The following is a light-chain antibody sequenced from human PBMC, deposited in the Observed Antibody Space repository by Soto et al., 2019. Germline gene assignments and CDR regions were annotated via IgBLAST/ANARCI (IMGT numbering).Light chain of an antibody. CDR1: QSLLHSDGHTY. CDR3: MQSTQLRS. V-gene: IGKV2-24*01. Sequence: EIVMTQAPLSSPVTLGQPAAISCRSSQSLLHSDGHTYLSWLHQRPGQSPRLLIYLISNRFSGVPDRFSGSGAGTDFTLRISRVEAEDVGVYYFMQSTQLRSFGQGTKLEIK. J-gene: IGKJ2*01. CDR2: LIS.